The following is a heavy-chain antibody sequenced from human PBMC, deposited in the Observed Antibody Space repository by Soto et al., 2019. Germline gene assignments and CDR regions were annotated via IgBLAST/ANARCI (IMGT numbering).Heavy chain of an antibody. CDR3: ARGSAGHYNSGTLLD. V-gene: IGHV3-30-3*01. Sequence: QVQVVESGGGVVQPGRSLRLSCAASGFTFSDYAIHWVRQAPGKGLEWVAVVSHDGVNEYYADSVKGRFTISRDNSRNTLYLQKSSLRAEDTAVYYCARGSAGHYNSGTLLDWGQGTLVTVSS. CDR2: VSHDGVNE. CDR1: GFTFSDYA. D-gene: IGHD3-10*01. J-gene: IGHJ4*02.